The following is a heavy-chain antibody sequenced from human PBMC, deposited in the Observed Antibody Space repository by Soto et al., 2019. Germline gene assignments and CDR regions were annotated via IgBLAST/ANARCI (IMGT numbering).Heavy chain of an antibody. J-gene: IGHJ4*02. D-gene: IGHD3-22*01. Sequence: QVQLQQWGAGLLQPSETLSLTCAVYGGSFGGYYWSWIRQPPGKGLEWIGQINHNGRTNYDPSLKRRITRSVETARSQVSLKLTSVTAADTAVYYCARRSPRDSSGHYFDYWGRGTQVLVSS. CDR2: INHNGRT. V-gene: IGHV4-34*02. CDR3: ARRSPRDSSGHYFDY. CDR1: GGSFGGYY.